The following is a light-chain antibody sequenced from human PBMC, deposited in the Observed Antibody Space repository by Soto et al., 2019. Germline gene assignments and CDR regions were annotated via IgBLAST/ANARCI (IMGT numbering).Light chain of an antibody. CDR1: QSVSSSY. CDR2: GAS. Sequence: VMTQSPATLSVSPGERVTLSCRASQSVSSSYLAWYQQKPGQAPRLLIYGASSRATGIPARFSGSGSGTDFTLTISSLEPEDFAVYYCQQRSNWPPLTFGGGTKVDI. V-gene: IGKV3D-20*02. J-gene: IGKJ4*01. CDR3: QQRSNWPPLT.